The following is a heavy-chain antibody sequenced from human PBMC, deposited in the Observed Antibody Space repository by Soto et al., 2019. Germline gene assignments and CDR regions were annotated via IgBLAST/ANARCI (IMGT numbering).Heavy chain of an antibody. CDR3: AVAVAGPTAIGY. CDR1: GFTFSSYW. V-gene: IGHV3-74*01. D-gene: IGHD6-19*01. J-gene: IGHJ4*02. Sequence: EVQLVESGGGLVQPGGSLRLSCAASGFTFSSYWMHWVRQAPGKGLVWVSRINSDGSSTRYADSVKGRFTISRDNAKNTLYLQMNSQRAEDTAVYYCAVAVAGPTAIGYWGQGTLVTVSS. CDR2: INSDGSST.